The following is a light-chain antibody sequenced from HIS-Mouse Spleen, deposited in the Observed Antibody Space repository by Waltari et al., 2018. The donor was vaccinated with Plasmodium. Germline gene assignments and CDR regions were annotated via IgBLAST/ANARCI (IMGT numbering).Light chain of an antibody. J-gene: IGKJ4*01. CDR1: QSVSSY. Sequence: DIVLTQSPATLSLSPGERATLYCRASQSVSSYLAWYQQNPGHAPRLLIYDASNRSTGIPARFSGSGSGTDFTLTISSLEPEDFAVYYCQQRSNWPRVLTFGGGTKVEIK. CDR2: DAS. CDR3: QQRSNWPRVLT. V-gene: IGKV3-11*01.